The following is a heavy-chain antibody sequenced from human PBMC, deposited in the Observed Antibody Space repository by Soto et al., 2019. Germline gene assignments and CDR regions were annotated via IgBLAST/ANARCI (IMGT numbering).Heavy chain of an antibody. D-gene: IGHD6-13*01. V-gene: IGHV4-31*03. CDR2: VYYSGST. CDR3: ARAAHNSSPFRWFDP. J-gene: IGHJ5*02. Sequence: QVQLQESGPGLVKPSQTLSLTCTVSGGSISSGGYYWSWIRKHTGKGLEWIGYVYYSGSTYYNPSLKSRVTISVDTSKNQFSLKLSSVTAADTAVYYCARAAHNSSPFRWFDPWGQGTLVTVSS. CDR1: GGSISSGGYY.